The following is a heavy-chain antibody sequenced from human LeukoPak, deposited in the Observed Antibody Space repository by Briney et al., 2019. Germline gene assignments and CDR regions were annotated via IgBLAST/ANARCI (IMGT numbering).Heavy chain of an antibody. V-gene: IGHV4-4*07. CDR2: IYTSGST. CDR1: GGSISSYY. Sequence: SETLSLTCTVSGGSISSYYWSWIRQPAGKGLEWIGRIYTSGSTNYNPSLKSRVTMSVDTSKNQFSLKLSSVTAADTAVYYCARGSGDFWSGCPVARVWGKGTTVTVSS. D-gene: IGHD3-3*01. J-gene: IGHJ6*04. CDR3: ARGSGDFWSGCPVARV.